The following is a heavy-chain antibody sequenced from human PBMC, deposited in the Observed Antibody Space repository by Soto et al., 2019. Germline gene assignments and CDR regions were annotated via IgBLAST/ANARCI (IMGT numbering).Heavy chain of an antibody. CDR2: INPSGGST. J-gene: IGHJ4*02. CDR3: ARQGDYYDSSGYPVYYFDY. V-gene: IGHV1-46*01. D-gene: IGHD3-22*01. Sequence: GASVKVSCKASGYTFTSYYMHWVRQAPGQGLEWMGIINPSGGSTSYAQKFQGRVTMTRDTSTSTVYMELSSLRSEDTAVYYCARQGDYYDSSGYPVYYFDYWGQGTLVTVSS. CDR1: GYTFTSYY.